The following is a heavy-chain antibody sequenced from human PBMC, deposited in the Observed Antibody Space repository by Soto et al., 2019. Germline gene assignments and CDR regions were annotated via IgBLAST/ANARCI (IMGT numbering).Heavy chain of an antibody. D-gene: IGHD3-16*01. CDR1: GYTFTDYY. CDR3: ASGLLITFGGVLDAFDI. Sequence: QVQLVQSGAEVKKPGASVKVSCKASGYTFTDYYMHLVRQAPGQGLEWMGWINPKTGGTNHTQKFQDRVTMTRDTSINTAYMELSRLRSDDTAVYYCASGLLITFGGVLDAFDIWGQGTMVTVSS. CDR2: INPKTGGT. V-gene: IGHV1-2*02. J-gene: IGHJ3*02.